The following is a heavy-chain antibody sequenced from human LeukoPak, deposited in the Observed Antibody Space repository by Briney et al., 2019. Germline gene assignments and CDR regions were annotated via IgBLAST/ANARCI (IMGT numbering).Heavy chain of an antibody. J-gene: IGHJ3*02. CDR2: IYYSGST. D-gene: IGHD4-11*01. Sequence: SETLSLTRTVSGGSISSGDYYWSWIRQPPGKGLEWIGYIYYSGSTYYNPSLKSRVTISVDTSKKQFSLKLSSVTAADTAVYYCAREFYSYHAFDIWGQGTMVTVSS. V-gene: IGHV4-30-4*02. CDR1: GGSISSGDYY. CDR3: AREFYSYHAFDI.